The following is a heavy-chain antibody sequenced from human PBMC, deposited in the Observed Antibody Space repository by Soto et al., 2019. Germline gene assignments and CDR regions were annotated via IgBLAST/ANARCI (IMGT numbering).Heavy chain of an antibody. Sequence: ETLSLTCDVSGGSFTGYYWSWIRQPPGKGLEWIGEINHSGFTNYNPSLTGRVTISLDTSKSQFSLELSSLTAADTAFYFCARGHGRFAHWGQGTLVTVYS. CDR3: ARGHGRFAH. CDR2: INHSGFT. CDR1: GGSFTGYY. J-gene: IGHJ4*02. V-gene: IGHV4-34*01.